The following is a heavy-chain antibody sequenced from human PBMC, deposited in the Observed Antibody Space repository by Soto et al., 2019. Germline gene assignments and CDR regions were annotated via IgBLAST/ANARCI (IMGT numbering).Heavy chain of an antibody. CDR2: ISFDGSNK. CDR3: ARQSDYGSGWFLDS. CDR1: GFTFSSYA. Sequence: VGSLRLSCAASGFTFSSYAMHWVRQAPGKGLEWLAVISFDGSNKYYADSVKGRFTISRDNSKNTLFLQMNSLRPEDTAVYSCARQSDYGSGWFLDSWGQGTLVTVSS. J-gene: IGHJ5*02. V-gene: IGHV3-30-3*01. D-gene: IGHD6-19*01.